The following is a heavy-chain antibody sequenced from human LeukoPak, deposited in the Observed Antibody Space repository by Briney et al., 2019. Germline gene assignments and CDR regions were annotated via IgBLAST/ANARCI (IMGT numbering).Heavy chain of an antibody. J-gene: IGHJ4*02. CDR3: ARVSGIVGATRAYDY. CDR2: INHSGST. CDR1: GGSFSGYY. Sequence: SETLSLTCAVYGGSFSGYYWSWIRQPPGKGLEWIGEINHSGSTNYNPSLKSRVTISVDTSKNQFSLKLSSVTAADTAVYYCARVSGIVGATRAYDYWGQGTLVTVSS. D-gene: IGHD1-26*01. V-gene: IGHV4-34*01.